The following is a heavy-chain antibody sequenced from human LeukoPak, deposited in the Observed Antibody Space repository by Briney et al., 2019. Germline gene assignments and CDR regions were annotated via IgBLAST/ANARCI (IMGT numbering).Heavy chain of an antibody. J-gene: IGHJ6*04. Sequence: GGSLRLSCAASGFTFSSYWMSWVRQAPGKGLEWVANIKQDGSEKYYVDSVKGRFTISRDNAKNSLYLQMNSLRAEDTAVYYCARDHQEDAATALQDVWGKGTTVTVSS. CDR1: GFTFSSYW. D-gene: IGHD6-25*01. CDR3: ARDHQEDAATALQDV. CDR2: IKQDGSEK. V-gene: IGHV3-7*01.